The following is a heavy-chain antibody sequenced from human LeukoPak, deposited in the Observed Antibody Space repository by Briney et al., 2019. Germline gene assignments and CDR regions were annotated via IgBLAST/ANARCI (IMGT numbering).Heavy chain of an antibody. J-gene: IGHJ5*02. V-gene: IGHV4-38-2*02. CDR1: GYSINSNYY. Sequence: PSETLSLTCTVSGYSINSNYYWGWIRQPPEKGLEWIGSLYHSGSTYYNPSLKSRVTISVDTSKNQFSLKLSSVTAADTAVYYCARPVPSRLGWFDPWGQGTLVTVSS. CDR2: LYHSGST. D-gene: IGHD1-1*01. CDR3: ARPVPSRLGWFDP.